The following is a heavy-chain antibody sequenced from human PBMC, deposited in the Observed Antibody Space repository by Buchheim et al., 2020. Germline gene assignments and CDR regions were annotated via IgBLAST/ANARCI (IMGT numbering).Heavy chain of an antibody. CDR3: AREPGGQKYGCLDS. Sequence: QVHLVQSGAEVKKPGASVKVSCKASGYTFSYYAIHWMRQAPGQSLEWMGWIYAGNGRTNSSQKFQDRVTITRDTSADTAYMELSGLTSEDTAIYYCAREPGGQKYGCLDSWGQGTL. CDR2: IYAGNGRT. D-gene: IGHD3-10*01. V-gene: IGHV1-3*01. J-gene: IGHJ4*02. CDR1: GYTFSYYA.